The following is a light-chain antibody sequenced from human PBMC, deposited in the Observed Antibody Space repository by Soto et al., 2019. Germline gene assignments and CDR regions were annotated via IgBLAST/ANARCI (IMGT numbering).Light chain of an antibody. CDR3: QQYNNWPLWT. CDR1: QSVSSN. V-gene: IGKV3-15*01. J-gene: IGKJ1*01. CDR2: GAS. Sequence: EIVMTQSPATLSVSPWERATLSCRASQSVSSNLAWYQQKPGQAPRLLVYGASTRPTGIPTRFSGSGSGTEFTLTISSLQSEDFAVYYCQQYNNWPLWTFGQGTKVDIK.